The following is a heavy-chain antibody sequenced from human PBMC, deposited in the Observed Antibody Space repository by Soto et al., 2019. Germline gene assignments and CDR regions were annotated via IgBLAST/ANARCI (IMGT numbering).Heavy chain of an antibody. D-gene: IGHD3-3*01. V-gene: IGHV1-69*01. Sequence: QVQLVQSGAEVKKPGSSVKVSCKASGGTFSSYAISWVRQAPGQGLEWMGGIIPIFGTANYAQKFQGRVTITAAESTSTAYMELSSLRSEDTAVYYCARGAHYDFWSGLPEIQTYYFDYWGQGTLVTVSS. CDR2: IIPIFGTA. CDR1: GGTFSSYA. CDR3: ARGAHYDFWSGLPEIQTYYFDY. J-gene: IGHJ4*02.